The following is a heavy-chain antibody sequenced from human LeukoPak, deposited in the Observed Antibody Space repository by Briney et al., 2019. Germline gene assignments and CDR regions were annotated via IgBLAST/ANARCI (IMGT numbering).Heavy chain of an antibody. CDR1: GGSISSYY. CDR2: IYYSGST. V-gene: IGHV4-59*08. CDR3: ARGGVVVPAAQRGAFDI. D-gene: IGHD2-2*01. J-gene: IGHJ3*02. Sequence: SETLSLTCTVSGGSISSYYWSWIRQPPGKGLEWIGYIYYSGSTNYNPSLKSRVTISVDTSKNQFSLKLSSVTAADTAVYYCARGGVVVPAAQRGAFDIWGQGTMVTVSS.